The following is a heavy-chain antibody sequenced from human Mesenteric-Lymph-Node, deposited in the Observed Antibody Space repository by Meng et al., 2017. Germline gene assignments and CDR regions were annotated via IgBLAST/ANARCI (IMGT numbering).Heavy chain of an antibody. J-gene: IGHJ3*01. D-gene: IGHD3-9*01. CDR1: GASISYTY. V-gene: IGHV4-59*01. Sequence: SETLSLTCTVSGASISYTYWSWIRQPPGKGLEWIGYIYDSGSTNYNPSLKSRVTISVDTSKNQLSLKLRSVTAADTAVYYCAREIVSYNILTGDYKAEAFDLWGRGTMVTVSS. CDR3: AREIVSYNILTGDYKAEAFDL. CDR2: IYDSGST.